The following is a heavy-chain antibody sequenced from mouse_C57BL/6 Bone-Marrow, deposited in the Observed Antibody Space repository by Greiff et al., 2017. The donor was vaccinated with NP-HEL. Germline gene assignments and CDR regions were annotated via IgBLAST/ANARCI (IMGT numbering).Heavy chain of an antibody. CDR1: GYTFTSYW. D-gene: IGHD2-3*01. CDR3: AREGYYPAWFAY. J-gene: IGHJ3*01. Sequence: VQLQQPGAELVRPGSSVKLSCKASGYTFTSYWMDWVKQRPGQGLEWIGNIYPSDSETHYNQKFKDKATLTVDKSSSTAYMQLSSLTSEDSAVYYCAREGYYPAWFAYWGQGTLVTVSA. V-gene: IGHV1-61*01. CDR2: IYPSDSET.